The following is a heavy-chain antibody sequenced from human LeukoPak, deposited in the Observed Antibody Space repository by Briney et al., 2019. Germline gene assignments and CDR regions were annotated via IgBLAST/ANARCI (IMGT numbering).Heavy chain of an antibody. CDR1: GGSISSSSYY. Sequence: SETLSLTCTVSGGSISSSSYYWGWIRQPPGKGLEWIGSIYYSGSTYYNPSLKSRVTISVDTSKNQLSLKLSSVTAADTAVYYCARPRGITMMGDAFDIWGQGTMVTVSS. D-gene: IGHD3-22*01. CDR3: ARPRGITMMGDAFDI. V-gene: IGHV4-39*01. J-gene: IGHJ3*02. CDR2: IYYSGST.